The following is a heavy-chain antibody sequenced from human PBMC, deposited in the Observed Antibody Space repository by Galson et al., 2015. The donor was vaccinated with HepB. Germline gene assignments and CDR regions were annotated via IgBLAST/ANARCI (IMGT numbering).Heavy chain of an antibody. D-gene: IGHD6-19*01. V-gene: IGHV7-4-1*02. Sequence: SVTVSCKASGCTFTSYAMNWVRQAPGQGLEWMGWINTNTGNPTYAQGFTGRFVFSLDTSVSTAYLQISSLKAEDTAVYYCARGPPSSGRDYWGQGTLVTVSS. J-gene: IGHJ4*02. CDR1: GCTFTSYA. CDR3: ARGPPSSGRDY. CDR2: INTNTGNP.